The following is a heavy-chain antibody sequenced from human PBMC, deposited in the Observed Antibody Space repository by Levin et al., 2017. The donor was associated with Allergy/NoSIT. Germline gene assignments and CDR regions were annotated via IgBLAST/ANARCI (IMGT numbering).Heavy chain of an antibody. CDR2: ISGYNGNK. CDR3: ARVPGSMIGLEETNWFDP. Sequence: ESLKISCKASGYTFTSYGITWVRQAPGQGLEWMGWISGYNGNKKNAQKVQGRVTLTTDTSTSTGYMELRSLRSDDTAIYYCARVPGSMIGLEETNWFDPWGQGTLVTVSS. J-gene: IGHJ5*02. V-gene: IGHV1-18*01. CDR1: GYTFTSYG. D-gene: IGHD3-10*01.